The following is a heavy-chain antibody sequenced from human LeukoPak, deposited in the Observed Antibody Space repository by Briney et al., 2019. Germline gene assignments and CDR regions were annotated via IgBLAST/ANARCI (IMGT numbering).Heavy chain of an antibody. V-gene: IGHV4-30-4*08. CDR3: AREPSYDFWSGTHNWFDP. Sequence: PSETLSLTCTVSGGSISSGDYYWRWIRQPPGKGLEWIEYIYYSGSTYYNPSLKSRVTISVDTSKNQFSLKLSSVTAADTAVYYCAREPSYDFWSGTHNWFDPWGQGTLVTVSS. CDR1: GGSISSGDYY. D-gene: IGHD3-3*01. J-gene: IGHJ5*02. CDR2: IYYSGST.